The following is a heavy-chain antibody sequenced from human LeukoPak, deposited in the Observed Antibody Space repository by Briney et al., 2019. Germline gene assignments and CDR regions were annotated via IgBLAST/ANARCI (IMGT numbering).Heavy chain of an antibody. J-gene: IGHJ4*02. CDR3: ASYSGYAQ. Sequence: GASVKVSCKASGYTFTSYDVNWVRQATGQGLEWMGWMNPNSRNTGYAQKFQGRVNISRNTSITTAYMELSGLTSEDTAVYYCASYSGYAQWGEGTLLTVPS. CDR2: MNPNSRNT. V-gene: IGHV1-8*03. CDR1: GYTFTSYD. D-gene: IGHD5-12*01.